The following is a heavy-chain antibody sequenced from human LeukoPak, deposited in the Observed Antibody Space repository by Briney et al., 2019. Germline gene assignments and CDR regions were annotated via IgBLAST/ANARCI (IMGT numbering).Heavy chain of an antibody. Sequence: ASVKVSCKASGYTCTGYYMHWVRQAPGQGLEWMGWINPNSGGTNYAQKFQGWVTMTRDTSISTAYMELSRLRSDDTAVYYCARMMYSRGGYYFDYWGQGTLVTVSS. J-gene: IGHJ4*02. D-gene: IGHD6-13*01. CDR1: GYTCTGYY. V-gene: IGHV1-2*04. CDR2: INPNSGGT. CDR3: ARMMYSRGGYYFDY.